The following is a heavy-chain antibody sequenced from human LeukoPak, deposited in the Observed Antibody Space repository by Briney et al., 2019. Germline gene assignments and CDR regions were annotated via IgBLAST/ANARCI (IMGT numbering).Heavy chain of an antibody. CDR3: ARKLLRFLEWLLPSDAFDI. Sequence: ASVKVSCKASGYTFTGYYMHWVRQAPGQGLEWMGWINPNSGGTNYAQKFQGRVTMTRDTSISTAYMELSRLRSDDTAVYYCARKLLRFLEWLLPSDAFDIWGQGTMVTVSS. CDR1: GYTFTGYY. D-gene: IGHD3-3*01. V-gene: IGHV1-2*02. CDR2: INPNSGGT. J-gene: IGHJ3*02.